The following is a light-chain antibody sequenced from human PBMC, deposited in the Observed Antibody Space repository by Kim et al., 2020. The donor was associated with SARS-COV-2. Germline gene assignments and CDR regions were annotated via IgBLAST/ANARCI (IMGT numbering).Light chain of an antibody. CDR1: RSTIGRNS. V-gene: IGLV1-44*01. J-gene: IGLJ3*02. Sequence: GQRVTISCSGSRSTIGRNSVTWYLLLPGTAPELLIYSDDERPSGVPDRFSGSKSGTSASLAISGLQSEDEAHYYCATWDDSLTGPVFGGGTKVTVL. CDR2: SDD. CDR3: ATWDDSLTGPV.